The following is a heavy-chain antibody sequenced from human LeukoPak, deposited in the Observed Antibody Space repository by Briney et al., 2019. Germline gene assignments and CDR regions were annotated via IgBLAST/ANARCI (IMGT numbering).Heavy chain of an antibody. CDR1: GGSLSGYY. CDR3: AREKGNYYGSGSYYNRGAWFDP. D-gene: IGHD3-10*01. J-gene: IGHJ5*02. Sequence: PSETLSLTCAVYGGSLSGYYWSWIRQPPGKGLEWIGEINHSGSANYNPSLKSRVTISVDTSKNQFSLKLSSVTAADTAVYYCAREKGNYYGSGSYYNRGAWFDPWGQGTLVTVSS. V-gene: IGHV4-34*01. CDR2: INHSGSA.